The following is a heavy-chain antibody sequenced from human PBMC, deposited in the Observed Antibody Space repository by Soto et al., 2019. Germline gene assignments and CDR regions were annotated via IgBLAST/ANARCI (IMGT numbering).Heavy chain of an antibody. D-gene: IGHD3-10*01. CDR1: GYTFTGYY. Sequence: SVKVSCKASGYTFTGYYMHWVRQAPGQGLEWMGGIIPIFGTANYAQKFQGRVTITADESTSTAYMELSSLRSEDTAVYYCATSPGSPFDYWGQGTLVTVSS. J-gene: IGHJ4*02. CDR3: ATSPGSPFDY. V-gene: IGHV1-69*13. CDR2: IIPIFGTA.